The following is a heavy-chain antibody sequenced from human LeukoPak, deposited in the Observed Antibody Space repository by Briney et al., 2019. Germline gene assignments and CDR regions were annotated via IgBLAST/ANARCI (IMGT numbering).Heavy chain of an antibody. CDR2: IYHSGST. J-gene: IGHJ6*03. CDR1: GGSISSSNYY. Sequence: SETLSLTCTVSGGSISSSNYYWGWIRQPPGKGLEWIGSIYHSGSTYYNPSLKSRVTISVDTSKNQFSLKLSSVTAADTAVYYCARDSVEEMATTETGDYYYYYYMDVWGKGTTVTVSS. CDR3: ARDSVEEMATTETGDYYYYYYMDV. V-gene: IGHV4-39*07. D-gene: IGHD5-24*01.